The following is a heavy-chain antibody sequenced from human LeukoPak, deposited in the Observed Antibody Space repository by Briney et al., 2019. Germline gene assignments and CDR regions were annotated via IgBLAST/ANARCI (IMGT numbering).Heavy chain of an antibody. CDR2: IYHSGST. CDR1: GYSISSGYY. D-gene: IGHD2-8*01. CDR3: ARARLRMVYAPSPFNY. Sequence: SETLSLTCTVSGYSISSGYYWGWIRRPPGKGLEWIGSIYHSGSTYYNPSLKSRVTISVDTSKNQFSLKLSSVTAADTAVYYCARARLRMVYAPSPFNYWGQGTLVTVSS. J-gene: IGHJ4*02. V-gene: IGHV4-38-2*02.